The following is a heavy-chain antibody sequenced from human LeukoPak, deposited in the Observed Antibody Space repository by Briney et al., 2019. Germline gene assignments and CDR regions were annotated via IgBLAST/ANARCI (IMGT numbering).Heavy chain of an antibody. CDR3: ARGTLGSVEMATMVGDSCYFDY. D-gene: IGHD5-24*01. CDR1: GGSISSGGYY. CDR2: IYYSGST. V-gene: IGHV4-31*03. Sequence: SQTLSLTCTVSGGSISSGGYYWSWIRQHPGKGLEWIGYIYYSGSTYYNPSLKSRVTISVYTSKNQFSLKLSSVTAADTAVYYCARGTLGSVEMATMVGDSCYFDYWGQGTLVTVSS. J-gene: IGHJ4*02.